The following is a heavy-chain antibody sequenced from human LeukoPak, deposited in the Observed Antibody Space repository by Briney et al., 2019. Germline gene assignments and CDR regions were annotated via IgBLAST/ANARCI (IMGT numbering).Heavy chain of an antibody. Sequence: PGGSLRLSCAASGFTFSSYAMSWVRQAPEKGLEWVSAISDSGGSTYYADSVKGRFTISRDNSKNTLYLQMNSLRAEDTAIYYCARACSGGSCYFSAFDIWGQGTMVTVSS. CDR2: ISDSGGST. V-gene: IGHV3-23*01. CDR3: ARACSGGSCYFSAFDI. D-gene: IGHD2-15*01. CDR1: GFTFSSYA. J-gene: IGHJ3*02.